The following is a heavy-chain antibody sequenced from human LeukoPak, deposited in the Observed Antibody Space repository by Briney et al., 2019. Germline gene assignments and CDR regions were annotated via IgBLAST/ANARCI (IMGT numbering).Heavy chain of an antibody. Sequence: SETLSLTCAVYGGSFSGYYWSWIRQHPGKGLEWIGEINHSGSTNYNPSLKSRVTISVDTSKNQFSLKLSSVTDADTAVYYCARGARFAGIVYWGQGTLVTVSS. CDR3: ARGARFAGIVY. V-gene: IGHV4-34*01. J-gene: IGHJ4*02. CDR1: GGSFSGYY. D-gene: IGHD2-15*01. CDR2: INHSGST.